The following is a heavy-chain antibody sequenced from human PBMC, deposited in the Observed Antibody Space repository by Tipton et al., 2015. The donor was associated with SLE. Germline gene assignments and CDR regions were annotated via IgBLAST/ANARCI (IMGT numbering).Heavy chain of an antibody. J-gene: IGHJ6*02. CDR1: GGSISSTNYY. CDR2: INHSGST. CDR3: SSYGMGV. V-gene: IGHV4-39*07. Sequence: TLSLTCTVSGGSISSTNYYWGWIRQPPGKGLEWIGEINHSGSTNYNPSLKSRVTISVDTSKNQFSLKLSSVTAADTAVYYCSSYGMGVWGQGTTVTVSS.